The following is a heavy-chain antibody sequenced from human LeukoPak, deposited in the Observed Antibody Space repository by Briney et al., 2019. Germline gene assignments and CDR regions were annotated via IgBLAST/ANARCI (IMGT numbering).Heavy chain of an antibody. CDR1: GFTFSSYS. CDR3: ARGKDHDFWNPFDH. D-gene: IGHD3-3*01. CDR2: ISSSSSYI. V-gene: IGHV3-21*04. J-gene: IGHJ4*02. Sequence: PGGSLRLSCAASGFTFSSYSMNWVRQAPGKGLEWVSSISSSSSYIYYADSVKGRFTISRDISKNTLYLQMDSLRAEDTAAYYCARGKDHDFWNPFDHWGQGTLVTVSS.